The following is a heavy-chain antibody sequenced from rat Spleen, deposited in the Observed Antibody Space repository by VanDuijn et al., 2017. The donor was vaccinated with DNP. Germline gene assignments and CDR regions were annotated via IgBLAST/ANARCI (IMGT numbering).Heavy chain of an antibody. J-gene: IGHJ2*01. CDR1: GFTFSHYY. CDR2: ITNSGDTT. CDR3: TRDVDKGDY. Sequence: EVQLVESGGGLVQPGGSLKLSCVASGFTFSHYYMVWVRQAPTKGLEWVASITNSGDTTYYRDSVKGRFTISRDNAESTLYLQMDSLRSEDTATYYCTRDVDKGDYWGQGVMVTVSS. V-gene: IGHV5S23*01.